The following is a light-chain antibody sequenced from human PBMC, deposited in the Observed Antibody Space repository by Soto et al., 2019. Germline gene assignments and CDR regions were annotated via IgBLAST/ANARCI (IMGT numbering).Light chain of an antibody. Sequence: QSALAQPRSVSGSPGQLLTISCTGTSSDVDDYRYVSWYQQYPGKAPKLVIYDGNKRPSGVPDRFSGSNSGNTASLTISGLQAEDEADYYCCSYVTTPEIFGTGTKVTVL. CDR3: CSYVTTPEI. CDR2: DGN. V-gene: IGLV2-11*01. J-gene: IGLJ1*01. CDR1: SSDVDDYRY.